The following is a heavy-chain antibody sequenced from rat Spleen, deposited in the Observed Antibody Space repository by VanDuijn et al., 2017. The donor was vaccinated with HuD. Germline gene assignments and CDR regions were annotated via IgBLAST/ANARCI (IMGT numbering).Heavy chain of an antibody. CDR2: ITKTGDST. CDR1: GFTFNNNW. J-gene: IGHJ2*01. CDR3: GRRHYGYTDYFDY. V-gene: IGHV5-31*01. Sequence: EVQLVESGGGLVQPGRSLKLSCVASGFTFNNNWMTWIRQAPGKGLEWVASITKTGDSTYYPDSVKGRFTISRDNAKSTLYLQMNSLRSEDTATDYWGRRHYGYTDYFDYWGQGVMVTVSS. D-gene: IGHD1-9*01.